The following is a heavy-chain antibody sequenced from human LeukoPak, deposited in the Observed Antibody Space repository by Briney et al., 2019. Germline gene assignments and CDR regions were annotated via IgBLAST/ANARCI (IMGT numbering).Heavy chain of an antibody. D-gene: IGHD2-2*02. V-gene: IGHV1-69*01. CDR3: ARGFYSCSSTSCYRDYYYYMDV. J-gene: IGHJ6*03. CDR1: GGTFSSYA. CDR2: IIPIFGTA. Sequence: SVKGSCKASGGTFSSYAISWVRQAPGQGLEWMGGIIPIFGTANYAQKFRGRVTITADESTSTAYMELSSLRSEDTAVYYCARGFYSCSSTSCYRDYYYYMDVWGKGTTVTVSS.